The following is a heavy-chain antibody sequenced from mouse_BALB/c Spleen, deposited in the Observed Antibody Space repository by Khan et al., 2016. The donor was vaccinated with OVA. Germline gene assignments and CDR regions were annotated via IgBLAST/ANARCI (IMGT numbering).Heavy chain of an antibody. J-gene: IGHJ4*01. CDR2: IWGDGST. CDR1: GFSLSSNG. CDR3: AKFTPDYYSMDY. V-gene: IGHV2-3*01. D-gene: IGHD1-1*01. Sequence: QVQLKQSGPGLVAPSQSLSITCTVSGFSLSSNGVSWVRQPPGKGLEWLGVIWGDGSTNYHSTLKSRLIISKDNSKSQVFLKLNSLQTDDTATYYCAKFTPDYYSMDYWGQGTSVTVAS.